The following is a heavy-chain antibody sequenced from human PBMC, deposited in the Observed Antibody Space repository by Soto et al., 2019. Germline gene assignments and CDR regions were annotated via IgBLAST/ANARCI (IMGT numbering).Heavy chain of an antibody. J-gene: IGHJ4*02. V-gene: IGHV3-23*01. CDR2: ISGSGGTT. Sequence: GGSLSLSCAASGFTFSSYAMSWVRQAPGKGLEWVSAISGSGGTTYYADSVKGRFTISRDNSKNTLYLQMNSLRGEDTAVYYCAKTQFYFDYWGQGTLVTVSS. CDR1: GFTFSSYA. CDR3: AKTQFYFDY.